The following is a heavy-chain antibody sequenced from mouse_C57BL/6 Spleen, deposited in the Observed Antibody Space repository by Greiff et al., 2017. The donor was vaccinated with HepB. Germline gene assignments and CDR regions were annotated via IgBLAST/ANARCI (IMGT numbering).Heavy chain of an antibody. CDR1: GYTFTNYW. CDR2: IYPGGGYT. D-gene: IGHD3-1*01. J-gene: IGHJ4*01. V-gene: IGHV1-63*01. CDR3: ARSEQPYAMDY. Sequence: VKLMESGAELVRPGTSVKMSCKASGYTFTNYWIGWAKQRPGHGLEWIGDIYPGGGYTNYNEKFKGKATLTADKSSSTAYMQFSSLTSEDSAIYYCARSEQPYAMDYWGQGTSVTVSS.